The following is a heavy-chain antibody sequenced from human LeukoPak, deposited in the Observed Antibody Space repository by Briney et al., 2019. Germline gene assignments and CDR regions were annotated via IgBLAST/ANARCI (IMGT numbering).Heavy chain of an antibody. CDR1: GITFRSYG. CDR3: ATDRATQYFDY. Sequence: GGSLRLSCAASGITFRSYGMHWVRQAPGEGLGWVAFIWYDGSNKYYADSVKGRFTISRDNSRNTLFLQMNSLRAEDTAVYYCATDRATQYFDYWGQGTLVSVSS. V-gene: IGHV3-30*02. D-gene: IGHD2-15*01. J-gene: IGHJ4*02. CDR2: IWYDGSNK.